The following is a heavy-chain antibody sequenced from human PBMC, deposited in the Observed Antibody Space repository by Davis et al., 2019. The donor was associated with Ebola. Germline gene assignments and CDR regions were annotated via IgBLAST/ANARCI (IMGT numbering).Heavy chain of an antibody. CDR2: INQHGSSD. Sequence: GESLKISCEASGFKFNNYWMSWVRQVPGKGLEWVANINQHGSSDYYVASVKGRFRISKDNSNNSLYLQMNNLRAEDTAVYYCAREGSMAAFDMWGQGTMVSV. J-gene: IGHJ3*02. V-gene: IGHV3-7*03. CDR3: AREGSMAAFDM. D-gene: IGHD3-10*01. CDR1: GFKFNNYW.